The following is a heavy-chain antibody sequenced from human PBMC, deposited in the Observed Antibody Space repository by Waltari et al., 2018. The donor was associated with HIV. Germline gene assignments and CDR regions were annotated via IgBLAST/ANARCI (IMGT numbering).Heavy chain of an antibody. CDR2: IYHSGGT. CDR3: ARQVTMIVVPLYWYFDL. Sequence: QVQLQESGPGLVKPSETLSLTCTVSGYSISSGYYWGWIRQPPGKGLEWIGSIYHSGGTYCNPSLKRRVTISVDTSKNQFSLKLSSVPAADTAVYYCARQVTMIVVPLYWYFDLWGRGTLVTVSS. V-gene: IGHV4-38-2*02. CDR1: GYSISSGYY. J-gene: IGHJ2*01. D-gene: IGHD3-22*01.